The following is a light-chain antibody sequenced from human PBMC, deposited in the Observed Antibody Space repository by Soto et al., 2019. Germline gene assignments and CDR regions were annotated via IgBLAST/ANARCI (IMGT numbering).Light chain of an antibody. J-gene: IGKJ5*01. V-gene: IGKV3-20*01. CDR3: QQYGSSPRIT. CDR2: GAS. Sequence: EIVLTQSPGNLSLSPGERATLSCRASQSVSSSYLAWYQQKPGQAPRLLIYGASSRATGIPDRFSGSGSGTDFTLTISRLEPEDFAVYYCQQYGSSPRITFGQGTRLEIK. CDR1: QSVSSSY.